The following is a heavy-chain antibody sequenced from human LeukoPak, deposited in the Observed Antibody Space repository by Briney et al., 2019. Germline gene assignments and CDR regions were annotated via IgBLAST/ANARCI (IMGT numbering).Heavy chain of an antibody. CDR2: IRSKAYGGTT. Sequence: GGSLRLSCTASGFTFGDYAMSWFRQAPGKGLEWVGFIRSKAYGGTTEYAASVKGRFTISRDDSTSIAYLQLNSLKTEDTAVYYCARDAGYSSGWTKGDYWGQGHLVTVSS. CDR1: GFTFGDYA. D-gene: IGHD6-19*01. J-gene: IGHJ4*02. CDR3: ARDAGYSSGWTKGDY. V-gene: IGHV3-49*03.